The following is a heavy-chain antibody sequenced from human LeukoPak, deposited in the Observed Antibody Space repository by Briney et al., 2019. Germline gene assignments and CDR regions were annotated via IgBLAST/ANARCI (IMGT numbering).Heavy chain of an antibody. V-gene: IGHV3-23*01. CDR2: ISGRDGST. CDR3: AKESPDYGDYVGAFDV. CDR1: TFTFSSSA. D-gene: IGHD4-17*01. Sequence: GGSLRVSCAASTFTFSSSAMSWVRQAPGKGLEWVSSISGRDGSTHYADSVKGRFTISRDTSKSTVYLQMNSLRAEDTAVYYCAKESPDYGDYVGAFDVWGQGTMVTVSS. J-gene: IGHJ3*01.